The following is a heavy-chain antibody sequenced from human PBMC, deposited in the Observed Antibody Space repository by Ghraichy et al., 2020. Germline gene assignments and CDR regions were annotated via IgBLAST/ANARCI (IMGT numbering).Heavy chain of an antibody. CDR3: ARAPPPPYDFWSGYYRGGGIYYYYGMDV. Sequence: ASVKVSCKASGYTFTSYGISWVRQAPGQGLEWMGWISAYNGNTNYAQKLQGRVTMTTDTSTSTAYMELRSLRSDDTAVYYCARAPPPPYDFWSGYYRGGGIYYYYGMDVWGQGTTVTVSS. V-gene: IGHV1-18*01. J-gene: IGHJ6*02. CDR1: GYTFTSYG. D-gene: IGHD3-3*01. CDR2: ISAYNGNT.